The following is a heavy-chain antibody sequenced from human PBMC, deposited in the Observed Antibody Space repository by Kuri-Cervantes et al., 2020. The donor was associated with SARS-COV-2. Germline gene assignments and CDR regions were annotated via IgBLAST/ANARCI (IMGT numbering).Heavy chain of an antibody. D-gene: IGHD3-3*01. CDR2: ISYDGTNK. V-gene: IGHV3-30*03. Sequence: GESLKISFAASGFTFSSYGMHWVRQAPGKGLAWVAVISYDGTNKYYADSVKGRFTISRDNSKNTLYLQMNSLRAEDTAVYYCARDYTPYYDFWSGYFYYYGMDVWGQGTTVTVSS. CDR1: GFTFSSYG. CDR3: ARDYTPYYDFWSGYFYYYGMDV. J-gene: IGHJ6*02.